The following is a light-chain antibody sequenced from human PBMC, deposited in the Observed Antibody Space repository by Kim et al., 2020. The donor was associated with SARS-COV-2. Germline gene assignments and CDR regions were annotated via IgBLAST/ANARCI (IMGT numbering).Light chain of an antibody. CDR1: QSVLYSSSNENY. CDR3: QQYYSTPYT. J-gene: IGKJ2*01. CDR2: WAS. V-gene: IGKV4-1*01. Sequence: DIVMTQSPDSLAVSLGERATINCKSSQSVLYSSSNENYLAWYQQKPGQPPKLLIYWASTRESGVPDRFSGSGSGTDFTLTISSLQAEDVAVYYCQQYYSTPYTFGQGTKLEI.